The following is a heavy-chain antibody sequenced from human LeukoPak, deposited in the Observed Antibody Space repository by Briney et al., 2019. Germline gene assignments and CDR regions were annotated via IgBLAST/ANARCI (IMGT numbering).Heavy chain of an antibody. Sequence: SETLSLTCTVSGGSISSYYWSWIRQPPGKGLEWIGYIYYSGSTNYNPSLKSRVTISVDTSKNQFSLKLSSVTDADTAVYYCARDTVYLGFDYWGQGTLVTVSS. CDR2: IYYSGST. CDR3: ARDTVYLGFDY. V-gene: IGHV4-59*01. J-gene: IGHJ4*02. CDR1: GGSISSYY. D-gene: IGHD3-16*01.